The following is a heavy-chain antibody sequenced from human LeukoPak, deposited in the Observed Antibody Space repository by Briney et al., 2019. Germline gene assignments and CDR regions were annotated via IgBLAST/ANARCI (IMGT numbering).Heavy chain of an antibody. J-gene: IGHJ4*02. CDR3: ARGNKWSFDS. CDR2: INSDGSAT. V-gene: IGHV3-74*01. Sequence: WGSLRLSCVASGFALSTYWMHWVSQAPGKGLVWVSRINSDGSATSYADSVMVRFTISRDSAKNTLYLQMNSLRPEDTAVYYCARGNKWSFDSWGRRPLVTVSS. D-gene: IGHD2-15*01. CDR1: GFALSTYW.